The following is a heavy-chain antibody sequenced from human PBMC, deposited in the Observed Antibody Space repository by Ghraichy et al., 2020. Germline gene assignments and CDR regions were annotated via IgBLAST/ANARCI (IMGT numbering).Heavy chain of an antibody. J-gene: IGHJ4*02. CDR2: DYSSGST. Sequence: SETLSLTCTVSGASISAYYWSWIRQPPGKGLEWIGYDYSSGSTKYNPSLKSRVTISVDRPNNQFSLKLTSVTAADTAVYYCARGGYSYDSSGYKYFFDYWGQGALVTVSS. D-gene: IGHD3-22*01. CDR3: ARGGYSYDSSGYKYFFDY. V-gene: IGHV4-59*01. CDR1: GASISAYY.